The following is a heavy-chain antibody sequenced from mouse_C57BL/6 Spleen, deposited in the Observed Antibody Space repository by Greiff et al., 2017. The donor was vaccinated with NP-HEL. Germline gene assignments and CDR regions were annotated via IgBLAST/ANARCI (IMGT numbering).Heavy chain of an antibody. Sequence: QVQLQQSGPELVKPGASVKISCKASGYAFSSSWMNWVKQRPGKGLEWIGRIYPGDGDTNYNGKFKGKATLTADKSSSTAYMQHSSLTSEDSAVYCGGGSIVSSGYVSHFDYWGQGTLVTVSA. V-gene: IGHV1-82*01. J-gene: IGHJ3*01. CDR1: GYAFSSSW. CDR2: IYPGDGDT. D-gene: IGHD3-2*02. CDR3: GGSIVSSGYVSHFDY.